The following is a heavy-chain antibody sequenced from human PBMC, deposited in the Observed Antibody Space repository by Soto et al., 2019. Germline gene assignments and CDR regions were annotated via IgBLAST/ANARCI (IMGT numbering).Heavy chain of an antibody. CDR2: IYYSGST. CDR1: GGSISSYY. J-gene: IGHJ4*02. D-gene: IGHD6-13*01. V-gene: IGHV4-59*01. Sequence: SETLSLTCTVSGGSISSYYWSWIRQPPGKGLEWIGYIYYSGSTNYNPSLKSRVTISVDTSKNQFSLKLSSVTAADTAVYYCASSPRLRQLVWCFDYWGQGTLVTVSS. CDR3: ASSPRLRQLVWCFDY.